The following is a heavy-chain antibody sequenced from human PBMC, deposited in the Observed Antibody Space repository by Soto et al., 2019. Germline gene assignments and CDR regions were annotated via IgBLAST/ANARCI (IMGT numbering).Heavy chain of an antibody. CDR1: GFTFSSYA. CDR2: ISGSGGST. Sequence: VQLLESGGGLVQPGGSLRLSCAASGFTFSSYAMSWVRQAPGKGLEWVSAISGSGGSTYYADSVKGRFTISRDNSKNTLYLQMNSLRAEDTAVYYCAKDLHDYGDYMGGFDYWGQGTLVTVSS. V-gene: IGHV3-23*01. J-gene: IGHJ4*02. CDR3: AKDLHDYGDYMGGFDY. D-gene: IGHD4-17*01.